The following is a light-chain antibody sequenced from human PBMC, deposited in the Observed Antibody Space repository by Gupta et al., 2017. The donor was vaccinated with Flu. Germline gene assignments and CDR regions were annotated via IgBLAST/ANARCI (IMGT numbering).Light chain of an antibody. CDR1: QSLRNSY. CDR3: QQDGNEPLT. Sequence: GSLCLCPGETATLSFMASQSLRNSYLAWYQQKAGQAPSLLIYGRSNWATGLPDRFSGSGSGTDFTLTISRLTPEDFAVYYCQQDGNEPLTFGPGTKVDIK. J-gene: IGKJ3*01. CDR2: GRS. V-gene: IGKV3-20*01.